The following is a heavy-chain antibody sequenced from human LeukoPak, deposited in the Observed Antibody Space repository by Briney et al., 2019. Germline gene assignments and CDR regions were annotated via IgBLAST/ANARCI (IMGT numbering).Heavy chain of an antibody. J-gene: IGHJ5*02. CDR1: GGSISSYY. Sequence: SETLSLTCTVSGGSISSYYWSWIRQPAGKGLEWIGRIYTSGSTNYNPSLKSRVTMSVDTSKNQFSLKLSSVTAADTAVYYSARDPHARLLKGGSWFDPWGQGTLVTVSS. CDR3: ARDPHARLLKGGSWFDP. V-gene: IGHV4-4*07. D-gene: IGHD2-15*01. CDR2: IYTSGST.